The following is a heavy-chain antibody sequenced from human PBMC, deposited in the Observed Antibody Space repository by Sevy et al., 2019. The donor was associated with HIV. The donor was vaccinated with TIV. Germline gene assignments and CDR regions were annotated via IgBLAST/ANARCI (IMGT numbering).Heavy chain of an antibody. Sequence: GGSLRLSCAASGFTFDEYAMFWVRQVPGKGLEWVSGITWSSNSIDYGDSVKGRFTISRDNAKNSQYLQMNSLRVEDTAFYYCVKGTTEAIMDLYDPLDIWGQGTMVTVSS. CDR1: GFTFDEYA. CDR2: ITWSSNSI. CDR3: VKGTTEAIMDLYDPLDI. D-gene: IGHD4-17*01. J-gene: IGHJ3*02. V-gene: IGHV3-9*01.